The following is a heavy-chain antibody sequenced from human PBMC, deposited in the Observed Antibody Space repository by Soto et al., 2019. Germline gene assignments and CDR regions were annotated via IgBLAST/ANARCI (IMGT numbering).Heavy chain of an antibody. D-gene: IGHD3-3*01. CDR1: GYSFTSYW. J-gene: IGHJ6*02. Sequence: GAPLKISCKGPGYSFTSYWLSLVRQTPGKVVERMGRIAPSDSYSNYSPSFQGHLTISADKSISTAYLKWSSLKASDTAMYYCARQEDFWSGSYTALGMDVWGQGTTVTVSS. V-gene: IGHV5-10-1*01. CDR3: ARQEDFWSGSYTALGMDV. CDR2: IAPSDSYS.